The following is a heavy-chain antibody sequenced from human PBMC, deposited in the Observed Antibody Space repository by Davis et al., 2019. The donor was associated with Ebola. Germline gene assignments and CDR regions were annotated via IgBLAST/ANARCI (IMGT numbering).Heavy chain of an antibody. CDR2: LYYSGST. CDR1: GGSFSGYY. CDR3: AREDGYHYYGMDV. V-gene: IGHV4-31*11. J-gene: IGHJ6*02. D-gene: IGHD3-22*01. Sequence: SETLSLTCAVYGGSFSGYYWSWIRQHPGKGLEWIGYLYYSGSTYYNPSLKSRVTISVDTSKNQFSLKLSSVTAADTAVYYCAREDGYHYYGMDVWGQGTTVTVSS.